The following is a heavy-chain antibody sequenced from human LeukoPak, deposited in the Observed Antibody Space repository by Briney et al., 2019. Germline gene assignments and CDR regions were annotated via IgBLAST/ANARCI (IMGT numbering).Heavy chain of an antibody. Sequence: KAGGSLRLSCAASGFSFSNAWMSWVRQAPGKGLEWVGRIKNKTDGGTTDYAAPVKGRFTISRDDSKNTLYLQMNSLKTEDTGVYYCTTGGVPHIPDSWGQGTLVTVSS. J-gene: IGHJ5*01. CDR1: GFSFSNAW. D-gene: IGHD3-10*01. V-gene: IGHV3-15*01. CDR2: IKNKTDGGTT. CDR3: TTGGVPHIPDS.